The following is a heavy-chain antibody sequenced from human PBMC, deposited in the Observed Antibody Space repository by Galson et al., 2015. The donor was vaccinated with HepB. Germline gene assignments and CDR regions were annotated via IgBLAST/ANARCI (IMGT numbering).Heavy chain of an antibody. V-gene: IGHV3-49*04. D-gene: IGHD3-16*02. J-gene: IGHJ2*01. CDR3: TIRPDYDYVWGSYRYTGYWYFDL. Sequence: SLRLSCAASGFTFGDYAMSWVRQAPGKGLEWVGFIRSKAYGGTTEYAASVKGRFTISRDDSKSIAYLQMNSLKTEDTAVYYCTIRPDYDYVWGSYRYTGYWYFDLWGRGTLVTVSS. CDR1: GFTFGDYA. CDR2: IRSKAYGGTT.